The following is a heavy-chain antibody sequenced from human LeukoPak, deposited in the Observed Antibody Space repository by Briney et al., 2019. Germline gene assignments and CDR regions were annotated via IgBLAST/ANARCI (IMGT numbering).Heavy chain of an antibody. Sequence: ASVKVSCKASGYTFTSYYMHWVRQAPGQGPEWMGWINPNSGGTNYAQKFQGRVTMTRDTSISTAYMELSRLRSDDTAVYYCARRYYDSSGYYYGTFDYWGQGTLVAVSS. V-gene: IGHV1-2*02. CDR1: GYTFTSYY. D-gene: IGHD3-22*01. CDR3: ARRYYDSSGYYYGTFDY. CDR2: INPNSGGT. J-gene: IGHJ4*02.